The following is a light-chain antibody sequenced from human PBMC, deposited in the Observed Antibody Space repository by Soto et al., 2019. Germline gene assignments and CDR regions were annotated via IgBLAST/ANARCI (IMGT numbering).Light chain of an antibody. CDR3: CSYPGTNPPR. CDR1: SGYVGSYNL. V-gene: IGLV2-23*01. Sequence: QSVLTQPASVSGSPGQSITISCSGTSGYVGSYNLVSWYQQYPGKAPKLIIYEGSERPLGVSNRFSGSKSGNTASRTISGLQAEDQADYYCCSYPGTNPPRFGTGTKLTVL. CDR2: EGS. J-gene: IGLJ1*01.